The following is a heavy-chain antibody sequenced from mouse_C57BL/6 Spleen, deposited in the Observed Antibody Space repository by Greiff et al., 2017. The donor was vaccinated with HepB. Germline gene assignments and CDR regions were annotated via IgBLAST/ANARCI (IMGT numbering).Heavy chain of an antibody. CDR2: ISNGGGST. J-gene: IGHJ4*01. V-gene: IGHV5-12*01. CDR3: ARPYYSNYGAMDY. CDR1: GFTFSDYY. D-gene: IGHD2-5*01. Sequence: EVKLVESGGGLVQPGGSLKLSCAASGFTFSDYYMYWVRQTPEKRLEWVVYISNGGGSTYYPDTVKGRFTISRDNAKNTLYLQMSRLKSEDTAMYYCARPYYSNYGAMDYWGQGTSVTVSS.